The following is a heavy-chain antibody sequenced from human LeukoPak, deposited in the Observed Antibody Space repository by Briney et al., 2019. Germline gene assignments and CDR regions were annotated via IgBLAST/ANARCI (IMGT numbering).Heavy chain of an antibody. V-gene: IGHV1-2*02. CDR1: GYTFTGYY. CDR3: AADYCSSTSCQVGWFDP. Sequence: GASVKVSCKASGYTFTGYYMHWVRQAPGQGLEWMGWINPNSGGTNYAQKFQGRVTMTRDTSISTAYMELSRLRSDDTAVYYCAADYCSSTSCQVGWFDPWGQGTLVTVSS. D-gene: IGHD2-2*01. CDR2: INPNSGGT. J-gene: IGHJ5*02.